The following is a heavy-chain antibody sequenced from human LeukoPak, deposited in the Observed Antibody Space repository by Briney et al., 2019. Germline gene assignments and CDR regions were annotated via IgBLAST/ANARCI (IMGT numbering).Heavy chain of an antibody. CDR3: AREYYYDTTGSDY. D-gene: IGHD3-22*01. V-gene: IGHV3-11*06. J-gene: IGHJ4*02. CDR2: ISSSSSYT. Sequence: GGSLRLSCAASGFTFSDYYMSWIRQAPGKGLEWVSYISSSSSYTNYADSVKGRFTISRDNAKNSLYLQMNSLRAEDTAVYYCAREYYYDTTGSDYWGQGTLVTVSS. CDR1: GFTFSDYY.